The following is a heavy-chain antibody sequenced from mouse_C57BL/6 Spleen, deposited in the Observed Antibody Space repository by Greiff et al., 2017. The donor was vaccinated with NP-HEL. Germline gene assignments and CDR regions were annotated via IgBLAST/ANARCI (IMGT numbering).Heavy chain of an antibody. D-gene: IGHD2-5*01. Sequence: QVQLQQPGAELVKPGASVKLSCKASGYTFTSYWMHWVKQRPGQGLEWIGMIHPNSGSTNYNEKFKSKATLTVDKSSSTAYMQLSSLTSEDSAVYYCARWAYYSNYGVAYWGQGTLVTGSA. CDR2: IHPNSGST. J-gene: IGHJ3*01. CDR3: ARWAYYSNYGVAY. V-gene: IGHV1-64*01. CDR1: GYTFTSYW.